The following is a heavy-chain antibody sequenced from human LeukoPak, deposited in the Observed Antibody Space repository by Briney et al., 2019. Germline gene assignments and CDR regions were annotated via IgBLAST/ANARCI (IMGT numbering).Heavy chain of an antibody. Sequence: SETLSLTCTVSGGSISSYYWSWIRQPPGKGLEWIGYIYYSGSTNYNPSLKSRVTISVDTSKNQFSLKLSSVTAADTAVYYCARHVDYGGNPRWFDPWGQGTLVTVSS. CDR2: IYYSGST. CDR3: ARHVDYGGNPRWFDP. CDR1: GGSISSYY. J-gene: IGHJ5*02. D-gene: IGHD4-23*01. V-gene: IGHV4-59*08.